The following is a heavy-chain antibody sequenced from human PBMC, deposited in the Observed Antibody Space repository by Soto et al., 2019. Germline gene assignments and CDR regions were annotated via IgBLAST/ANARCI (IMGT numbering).Heavy chain of an antibody. CDR1: GYTFTSYY. CDR3: ARDSRTRFLSGSYY. V-gene: IGHV1-46*03. D-gene: IGHD3-3*01. CDR2: INPSGGST. J-gene: IGHJ4*02. Sequence: QVQLVQSGAEVKKPGASVKVSCKASGYTFTSYYMHWVRQAPGKGLEWMGIINPSGGSTSYAHKFQSRVTMTRDTSTSTVYMQLSSLRSEDTAVYYCARDSRTRFLSGSYYWGQGTLVTVSS.